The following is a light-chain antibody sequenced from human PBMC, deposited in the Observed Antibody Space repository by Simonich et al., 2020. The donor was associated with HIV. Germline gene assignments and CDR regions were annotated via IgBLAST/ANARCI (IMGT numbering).Light chain of an antibody. CDR1: SSDVGGYKY. Sequence: QSALTQPASVSGSPGQSITISCTGTSSDVGGYKYVSWYQQPPGQAPKLMIYEGSKRPSGVSNRFSGSKSGNTASLTISGLQAEDEADYYCSSYTSSRTLVFGGGTKLTVL. CDR3: SSYTSSRTLV. V-gene: IGLV2-14*01. J-gene: IGLJ2*01. CDR2: EGS.